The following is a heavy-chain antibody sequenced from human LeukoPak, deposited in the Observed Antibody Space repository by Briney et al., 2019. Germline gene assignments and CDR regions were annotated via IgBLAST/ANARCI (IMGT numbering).Heavy chain of an antibody. J-gene: IGHJ4*02. CDR3: ASRPEGASIFFPYFDY. D-gene: IGHD5-24*01. CDR1: GGSISSGGSY. CDR2: ISHSGST. V-gene: IGHV4-31*03. Sequence: SQTLSLICTVSGGSISSGGSYWSWIRQHPGKGLEWIGYISHSGSTFYNPSLTSRLVMSVDTSRNQFSLKLTSVTAADTAVYYCASRPEGASIFFPYFDYWGQGILVTVSS.